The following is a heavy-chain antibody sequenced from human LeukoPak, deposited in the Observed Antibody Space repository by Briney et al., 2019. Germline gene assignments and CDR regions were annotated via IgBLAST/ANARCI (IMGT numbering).Heavy chain of an antibody. V-gene: IGHV1-2*02. CDR1: GYTFTGYY. CDR3: ARVAVYYDSSGYLQTYYFDY. J-gene: IGHJ4*02. CDR2: INPNSGGT. D-gene: IGHD3-22*01. Sequence: ASVTVSCKASGYTFTGYYMHWVRQAPGQGLEWMGWINPNSGGTNYAQKFQGRVTMTRDTSISTAYMELRSLRSDDTAVYYCARVAVYYDSSGYLQTYYFDYWGQGTLVTVSS.